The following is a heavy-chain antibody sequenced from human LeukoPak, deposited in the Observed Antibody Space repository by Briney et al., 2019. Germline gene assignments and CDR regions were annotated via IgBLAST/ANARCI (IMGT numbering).Heavy chain of an antibody. CDR2: ISGSGGST. V-gene: IGHV3-23*01. D-gene: IGHD2-2*01. J-gene: IGHJ3*02. Sequence: GGSLRLSCAASGVTFSSYAMSWVRQAPGKWLEWGSAISGSGGSTYYAASVKGRFTISRDNSKNTRYLQMNSLRAEDTAVYYCAKAHVVESTHVAFDIWGQGTMVTVSS. CDR3: AKAHVVESTHVAFDI. CDR1: GVTFSSYA.